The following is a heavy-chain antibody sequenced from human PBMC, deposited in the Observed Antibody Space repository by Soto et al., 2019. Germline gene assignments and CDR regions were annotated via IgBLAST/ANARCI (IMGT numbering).Heavy chain of an antibody. Sequence: GGSLRLSCAASGFTFSSYAMSLVRQSPGKGLEWVSAISGSGGSTYYADSVKGRFTISRDNSKNTLYLEMNGLRAEDTAVYYCARQLLAVAGPDHYHGLDVWGQGTTVTVSS. D-gene: IGHD6-19*01. V-gene: IGHV3-23*01. CDR1: GFTFSSYA. CDR2: ISGSGGST. CDR3: ARQLLAVAGPDHYHGLDV. J-gene: IGHJ6*02.